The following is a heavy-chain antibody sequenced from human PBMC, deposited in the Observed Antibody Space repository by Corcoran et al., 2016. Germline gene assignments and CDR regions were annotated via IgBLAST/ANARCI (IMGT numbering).Heavy chain of an antibody. V-gene: IGHV1-46*01. Sequence: QVQLVQSGAEVKKPGASVKVSCKASGYTFTSYYMHWVRQAPGQGLEWMGIINPSGGSTNYAQKFQGRVTMTRDTSTSPVYMGLSSLRAEETAVYYWARAKNPNYDSSGYDDAVDIWGQGTMVTVSS. CDR1: GYTFTSYY. D-gene: IGHD3-22*01. CDR2: INPSGGST. J-gene: IGHJ3*02. CDR3: ARAKNPNYDSSGYDDAVDI.